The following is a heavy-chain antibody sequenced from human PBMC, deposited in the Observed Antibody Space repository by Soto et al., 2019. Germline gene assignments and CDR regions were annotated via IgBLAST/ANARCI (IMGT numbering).Heavy chain of an antibody. CDR2: ISYDGSNK. V-gene: IGHV3-30*18. CDR3: AKGPFRRGSGDYGGYFAY. CDR1: GFTFSSYG. D-gene: IGHD4-17*01. J-gene: IGHJ4*02. Sequence: GGSLRLSCAASGFTFSSYGVHWVRQAPGKGLEWVAVISYDGSNKYYADSVKGRFTISRDNSKNTLYLQMNSLRAEDTAVYYCAKGPFRRGSGDYGGYFAYWGQGTLVTVSS.